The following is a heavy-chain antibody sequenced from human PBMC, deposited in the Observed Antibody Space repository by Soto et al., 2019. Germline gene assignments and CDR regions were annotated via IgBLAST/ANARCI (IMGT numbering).Heavy chain of an antibody. CDR2: INHDGIP. D-gene: IGHD2-15*01. CDR1: GGSFSGYY. Sequence: QVQLQQWGAGLLKPSETLSLTCAVYGGSFSGYYWSWIRQPPGKGLEWIGEINHDGIPNYNPSFKSRVIMSVGTSTNQFSLKVSSVTAADTAVYFCARGQWSDRFLNWGQGTLLTVSS. V-gene: IGHV4-34*02. CDR3: ARGQWSDRFLN. J-gene: IGHJ4*02.